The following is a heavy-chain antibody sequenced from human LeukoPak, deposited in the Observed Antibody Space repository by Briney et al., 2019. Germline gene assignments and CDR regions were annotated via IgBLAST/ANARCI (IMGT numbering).Heavy chain of an antibody. V-gene: IGHV3-53*01. CDR3: ARRAGAYSHPYDY. Sequence: GGSLRLSCAASGFTFSDYYMSWIRQAPGKGLEWVSFIYSDNTHYSDSVKGRFTISRDNSKNTLYLQMNSLRAEDTAVYYRARRAGAYSHPYDYWGQGTLVTVSS. D-gene: IGHD4/OR15-4a*01. J-gene: IGHJ4*02. CDR2: IYSDNT. CDR1: GFTFSDYY.